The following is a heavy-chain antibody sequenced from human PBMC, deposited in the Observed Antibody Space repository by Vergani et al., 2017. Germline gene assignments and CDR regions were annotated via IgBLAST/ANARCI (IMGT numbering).Heavy chain of an antibody. J-gene: IGHJ4*02. CDR1: GFTFNSYG. Sequence: QVQLVESGGGVVQPGGSLRLSCAASGFTFNSYGMHWVRQAPGKGLEWVASIRSDESRRYYGDSMEGPFTISRDNSKNTLYLQVKSLRPEDTAVYYCAKEGRGYCSGGTCYPEYWGQGTLVIVSS. V-gene: IGHV3-30*02. CDR3: AKEGRGYCSGGTCYPEY. CDR2: IRSDESRR. D-gene: IGHD2-15*01.